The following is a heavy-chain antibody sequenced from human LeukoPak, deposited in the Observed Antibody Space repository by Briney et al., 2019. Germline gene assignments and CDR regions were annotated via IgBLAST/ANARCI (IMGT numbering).Heavy chain of an antibody. CDR1: GFTFSSYA. CDR2: ISSSSSTI. D-gene: IGHD1-26*01. J-gene: IGHJ5*02. CDR3: ARGTYYGFAD. Sequence: PGGSLRLSCAASGFTFSSYAMSWVRQAPGKGLEWVSYISSSSSTIYYADSVKGRFTISRDNAKNSLYLQMNSLRAEDTAVYYCARGTYYGFADWGQGTLVTVSS. V-gene: IGHV3-48*01.